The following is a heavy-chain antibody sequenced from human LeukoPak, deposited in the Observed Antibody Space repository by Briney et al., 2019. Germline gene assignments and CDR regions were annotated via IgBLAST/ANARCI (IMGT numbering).Heavy chain of an antibody. D-gene: IGHD4-17*01. CDR1: GFTFSSYS. CDR2: ISSSTSYI. V-gene: IGHV3-21*01. Sequence: GGSLRLSCAASGFTFSSYSMNWIRQAPGKGLEWVSSISSSTSYIYYADSVKGRFTISKDNAKNSLYLQMNSLRAEGTAVYYCARAGGSTVSHSDYWGQGTLVTVSS. J-gene: IGHJ4*02. CDR3: ARAGGSTVSHSDY.